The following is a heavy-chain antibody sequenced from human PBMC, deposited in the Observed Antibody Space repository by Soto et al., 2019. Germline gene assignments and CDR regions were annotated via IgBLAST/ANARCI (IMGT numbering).Heavy chain of an antibody. CDR1: GGSISSSSYY. CDR2: IYYSGST. Sequence: QLLESGPGLVKPSETLSLTCTVSGGSISSSSYYWGWIRQPPGKGLEWIGSIYYSGSTYYNPSLKSRVTISVDTSKNQFSLKLSSVTAADTAVYYCARHGGYYDSSGYYIDYWGQGTLVTVSS. CDR3: ARHGGYYDSSGYYIDY. D-gene: IGHD3-22*01. V-gene: IGHV4-39*01. J-gene: IGHJ4*02.